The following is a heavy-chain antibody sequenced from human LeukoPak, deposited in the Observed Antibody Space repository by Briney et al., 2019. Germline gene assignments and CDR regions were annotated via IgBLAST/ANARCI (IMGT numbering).Heavy chain of an antibody. CDR3: AKQSGYCSDGSCYFPY. CDR1: GFTFSSSA. J-gene: IGHJ4*02. D-gene: IGHD2-15*01. Sequence: GGSLRLSCAASGFTFSSSAMSWVRQAPGKGLGWVSAISNNGGYTYYADSVQGRFTISRDNSKSTLCLQMNSLRAEDTAVYYCAKQSGYCSDGSCYFPYWAQGTLVTVSS. V-gene: IGHV3-23*01. CDR2: ISNNGGYT.